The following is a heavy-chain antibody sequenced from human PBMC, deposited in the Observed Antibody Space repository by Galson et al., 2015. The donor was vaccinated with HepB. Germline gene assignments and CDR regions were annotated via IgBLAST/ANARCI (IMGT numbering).Heavy chain of an antibody. CDR2: ISYDGSNK. Sequence: SLRLSCAASGFTFSSYAMHWVRQAPGKGLEWVAVAVISYDGSNKYYADSVKCRFTISRDNSKNTLYLQMNSLRAEDTAVYYCARDQARLGELPRTYYFDCWGQGTLVTVSS. J-gene: IGHJ4*02. D-gene: IGHD3-16*01. CDR1: GFTFSSYA. CDR3: ARDQARLGELPRTYYFDC. V-gene: IGHV3-30*04.